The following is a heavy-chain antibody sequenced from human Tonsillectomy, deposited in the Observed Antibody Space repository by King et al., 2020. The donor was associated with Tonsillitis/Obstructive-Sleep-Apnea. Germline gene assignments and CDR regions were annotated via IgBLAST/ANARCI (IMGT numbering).Heavy chain of an antibody. Sequence: VQLVESGGALVQPGGSLRLSCAASGFTFRSYEMNWVRQAPGKGLEWTSYISAFGNTIYYADSVKGRFTISRDNSKNSLYLQMSSLRVEDTAVYYCARLDCSGGSCDQTSFGSWGQGTLVTVSS. J-gene: IGHJ5*02. V-gene: IGHV3-48*03. D-gene: IGHD2-15*01. CDR2: ISAFGNTI. CDR3: ARLDCSGGSCDQTSFGS. CDR1: GFTFRSYE.